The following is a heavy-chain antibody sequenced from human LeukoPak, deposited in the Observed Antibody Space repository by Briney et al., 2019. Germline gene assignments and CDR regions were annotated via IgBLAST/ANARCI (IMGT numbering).Heavy chain of an antibody. CDR3: ARDRIAAAYFPSYYYYGMDV. CDR2: IYYSGST. Sequence: PSETLSLTCTVSGGSISSSSYYWGWIRQPPGKGLEWIGSIYYSGSTYYNPSLKSRVTISVDTSKNQFSLKLSSVTAADTAVYYCARDRIAAAYFPSYYYYGMDVWGQGTTVTVSS. J-gene: IGHJ6*02. CDR1: GGSISSSSYY. V-gene: IGHV4-39*07. D-gene: IGHD6-13*01.